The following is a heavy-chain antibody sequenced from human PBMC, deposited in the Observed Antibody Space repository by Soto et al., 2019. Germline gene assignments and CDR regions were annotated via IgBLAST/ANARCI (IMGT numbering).Heavy chain of an antibody. Sequence: GGSLRLSCVASGVSFRSYGMHWVRQAPGKGLEWVAVIWFDGSQKHYVDSVQGRFTVSRDNSKDTMFLEMNSLRVEDTAVYYCARFYDNTAWPAFWGQGTLVTVSS. CDR3: ARFYDNTAWPAF. D-gene: IGHD3-22*01. J-gene: IGHJ4*02. V-gene: IGHV3-33*08. CDR2: IWFDGSQK. CDR1: GVSFRSYG.